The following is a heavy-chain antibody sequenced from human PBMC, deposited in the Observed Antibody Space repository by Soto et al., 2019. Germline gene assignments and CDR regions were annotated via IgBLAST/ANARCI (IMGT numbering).Heavy chain of an antibody. CDR2: ISDEGDNT. Sequence: PGGSLSLSCSASGFPFSIYCMHWVRRAPGKGLAYVSGISDEGDNTYYADSVKGRLTISRDNSKNTLYPQMSSLRAEDTAVYYCARVRDYDSSGYAGPCFDYWGQGTLVTVSS. CDR3: ARVRDYDSSGYAGPCFDY. J-gene: IGHJ4*02. D-gene: IGHD3-22*01. V-gene: IGHV3-64D*06. CDR1: GFPFSIYC.